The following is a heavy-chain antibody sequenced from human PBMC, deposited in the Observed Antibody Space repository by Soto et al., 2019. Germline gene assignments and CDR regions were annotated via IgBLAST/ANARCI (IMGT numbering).Heavy chain of an antibody. D-gene: IGHD3-3*01. V-gene: IGHV4-59*01. J-gene: IGHJ6*02. Sequence: ASETLSLTCIVSGVSISSNYWSWIRQPPGKGLEWIGYIHYTGSSNFHPSFKNRVIISVDTSKNQSSLKLSSVTAADTAVYYCARSYPNTIFGVVPSRGLDVWGQGTTVTVSS. CDR2: IHYTGSS. CDR3: ARSYPNTIFGVVPSRGLDV. CDR1: GVSISSNY.